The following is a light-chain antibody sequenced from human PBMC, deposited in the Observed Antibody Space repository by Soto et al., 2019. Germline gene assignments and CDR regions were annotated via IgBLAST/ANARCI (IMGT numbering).Light chain of an antibody. V-gene: IGLV1-40*01. CDR1: SSNIGAGYD. CDR2: GNS. CDR3: QSYDSSLSGVV. J-gene: IGLJ2*01. Sequence: QSVLTQPPSVSGAPGQRVTISCTGSSSNIGAGYDVHWYQQLPGTAPRLLIYGNSNRPSGVPDRFSGSKSGPSASLAITGLQAEDEADYYCQSYDSSLSGVVFGGGTQLPVL.